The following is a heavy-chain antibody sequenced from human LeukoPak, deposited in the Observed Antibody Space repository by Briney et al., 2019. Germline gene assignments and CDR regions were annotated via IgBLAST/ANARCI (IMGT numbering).Heavy chain of an antibody. CDR2: MNPNSGNT. J-gene: IGHJ4*02. CDR1: GYTFTSYD. Sequence: ASVTVSCKASGYTFTSYDMNWVRQATGQGLEWMGWMNPNSGNTGYAQKFQGRVTMTRNTSISTAYMELSSLRSEDTAVYYCARGSRLVRGVTSRRNYYFDYWGQGTLVTVSS. D-gene: IGHD3-10*01. CDR3: ARGSRLVRGVTSRRNYYFDY. V-gene: IGHV1-8*01.